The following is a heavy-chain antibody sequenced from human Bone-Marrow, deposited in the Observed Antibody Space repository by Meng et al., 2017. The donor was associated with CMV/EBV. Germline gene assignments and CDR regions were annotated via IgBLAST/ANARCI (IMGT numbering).Heavy chain of an antibody. Sequence: SVKVSCKASGYTFTSYDINWVRQAPGQGLEWMGGIIPIFGTANYAQKFQGRVTITTDESTSTAYMKLSSLRSEDTAVYYCARVSISDPNPYYYYYGMEVWGQGTTVTVPS. J-gene: IGHJ6*02. CDR1: GYTFTSYD. V-gene: IGHV1-69*05. CDR3: ARVSISDPNPYYYYYGMEV. CDR2: IIPIFGTA. D-gene: IGHD6-6*01.